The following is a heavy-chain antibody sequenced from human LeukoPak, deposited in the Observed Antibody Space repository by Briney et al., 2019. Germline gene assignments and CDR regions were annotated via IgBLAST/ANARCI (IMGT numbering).Heavy chain of an antibody. CDR3: ARDRYLAAYFDY. J-gene: IGHJ4*02. CDR1: GGSISTISDY. D-gene: IGHD2-15*01. V-gene: IGHV4-39*07. Sequence: SETLSLTCAVSGGSISTISDYWDWIRQPPGKGLEWIGSVYYSGSTYYNPSLKSRVTISVDTSKNQFSLKLSSVTAADTAVYYCARDRYLAAYFDYWGQGTLVTVSS. CDR2: VYYSGST.